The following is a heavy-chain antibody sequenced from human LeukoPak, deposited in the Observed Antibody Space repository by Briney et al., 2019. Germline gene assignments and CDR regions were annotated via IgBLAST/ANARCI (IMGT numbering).Heavy chain of an antibody. CDR3: ARDSDYYYYYYMDV. D-gene: IGHD3-10*01. J-gene: IGHJ6*03. Sequence: ASVKVSCKASGYTFTSYGISWVRQAPGQGLEWMGWISAYNGNTNYAQKLQGRVTMTTDTSTSTAYMELRSLGSDDTAVYYCARDSDYYYYYYMDVWGKGTTVTASS. CDR1: GYTFTSYG. CDR2: ISAYNGNT. V-gene: IGHV1-18*01.